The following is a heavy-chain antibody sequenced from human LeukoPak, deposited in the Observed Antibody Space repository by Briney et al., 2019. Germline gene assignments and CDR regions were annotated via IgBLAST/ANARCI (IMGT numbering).Heavy chain of an antibody. D-gene: IGHD3-9*01. Sequence: GASVKVSRKASGYRFTSYGISWVRQAPGQGLEWMGWISAYNGNTNYAQKLQGRVTVTTDTSTSTAYMELRSLRSDDTAVYYCARGGDGDILTGLVFDYWGQGTLVTVSS. J-gene: IGHJ4*02. CDR3: ARGGDGDILTGLVFDY. CDR1: GYRFTSYG. V-gene: IGHV1-18*01. CDR2: ISAYNGNT.